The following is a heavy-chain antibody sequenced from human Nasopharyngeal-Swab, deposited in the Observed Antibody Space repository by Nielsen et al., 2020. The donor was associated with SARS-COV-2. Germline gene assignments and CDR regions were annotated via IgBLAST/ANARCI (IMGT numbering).Heavy chain of an antibody. CDR1: GGSISSGGYY. J-gene: IGHJ4*02. V-gene: IGHV4-31*03. CDR2: IYYSGST. D-gene: IGHD1-14*01. CDR3: ARVYRGYFDY. Sequence: SETLSLTCTVSGGSISSGGYYWSWIRQHPGKGLEWIGYIYYSGSTYYNPSLKSRVTISVDTSKNQFSLKLSSVTAADTAVYYCARVYRGYFDYLGQGTLVTVSS.